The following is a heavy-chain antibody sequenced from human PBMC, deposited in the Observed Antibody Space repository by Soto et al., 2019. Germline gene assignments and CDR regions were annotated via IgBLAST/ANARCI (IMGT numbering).Heavy chain of an antibody. CDR1: GFTFSSSG. D-gene: IGHD6-13*01. V-gene: IGHV3-33*01. J-gene: IGHJ4*02. Sequence: GGSLRLSCAASGFTFSSSGMHWVRQAPGQGLEWVAVIWYDGNNKYYADSLKGRFTISRDNAKNTLFLQMNSLRAEDAAVYYCVRGRYSSGWSNDYWGQGTLVTVSS. CDR3: VRGRYSSGWSNDY. CDR2: IWYDGNNK.